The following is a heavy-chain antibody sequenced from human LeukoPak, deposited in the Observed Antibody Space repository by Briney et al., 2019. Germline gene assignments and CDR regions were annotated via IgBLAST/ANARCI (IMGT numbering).Heavy chain of an antibody. CDR1: GYSFSNYW. Sequence: GESLKISCKGSGYSFSNYWIAWVRQKPGKGLEWMGIIYPGDFDTKYSPSFQGQVTISVDKPISTAYPQWSSLKASDTAMYYCARHGTIGYWGQGTLVTVSS. CDR3: ARHGTIGY. J-gene: IGHJ4*02. V-gene: IGHV5-51*01. CDR2: IYPGDFDT. D-gene: IGHD3-9*01.